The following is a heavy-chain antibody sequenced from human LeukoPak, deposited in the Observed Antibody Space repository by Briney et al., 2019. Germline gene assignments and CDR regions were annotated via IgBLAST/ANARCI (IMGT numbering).Heavy chain of an antibody. CDR2: IYHSGST. CDR3: AKEVGQLRTIDVDY. CDR1: GYSINSGYY. Sequence: SETLSLTCSVSGYSINSGYYWGWIRQPPGKGLEWIGSIYHSGSTYYNPSLKSRVTISVDTSKNQFSLKLSSVTAADTAVYYCAKEVGQLRTIDVDYWGQGTLVTVSS. D-gene: IGHD3-3*01. V-gene: IGHV4-38-2*02. J-gene: IGHJ4*02.